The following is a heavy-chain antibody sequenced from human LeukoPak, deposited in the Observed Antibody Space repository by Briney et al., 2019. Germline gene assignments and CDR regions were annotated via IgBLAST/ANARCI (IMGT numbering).Heavy chain of an antibody. V-gene: IGHV4-34*01. D-gene: IGHD2-15*01. J-gene: IGHJ5*02. Sequence: SETLSLTCAVYGGSFSGYYWSWIRQPPGKGLVWIGEINHSGSTNYNPSLKSRVTISVDTSKNQFSLKLSSVTAADTAVYYCAKDYCSSGSCYGGWFDPWGQGTLVTVSS. CDR2: INHSGST. CDR1: GGSFSGYY. CDR3: AKDYCSSGSCYGGWFDP.